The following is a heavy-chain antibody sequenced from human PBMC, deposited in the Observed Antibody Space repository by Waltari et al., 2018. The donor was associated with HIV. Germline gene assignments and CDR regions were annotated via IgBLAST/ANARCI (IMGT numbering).Heavy chain of an antibody. J-gene: IGHJ5*01. CDR3: ARDGYSSLRGGTHLDS. CDR1: GFTFSIYG. V-gene: IGHV3-33*01. D-gene: IGHD6-6*01. Sequence: QVQLVESGGGVVQPGRSLRLSCAASGFTFSIYGIHWVRQAPGKVLEWVAVIGYYGSTTYYGDAVKGRFTISRDDPRNTVYLQMNSVRAEDTGIYYCARDGYSSLRGGTHLDSWGHGTLVTVSS. CDR2: IGYYGSTT.